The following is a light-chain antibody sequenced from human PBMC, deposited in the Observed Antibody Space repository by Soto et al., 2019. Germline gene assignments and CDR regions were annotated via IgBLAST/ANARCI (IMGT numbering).Light chain of an antibody. CDR1: QGIGNF. J-gene: IGKJ4*01. CDR2: AAS. V-gene: IGKV1-27*01. Sequence: DIQMTQSPSSQSASVGDRVTITCRASQGIGNFLAWYQQKPGKVPKVLIYAASTLQSGVPSRFSGGGSGTDFTLTISSLQPEDVATYYCQKYDSAPLTFGGGTKVEIK. CDR3: QKYDSAPLT.